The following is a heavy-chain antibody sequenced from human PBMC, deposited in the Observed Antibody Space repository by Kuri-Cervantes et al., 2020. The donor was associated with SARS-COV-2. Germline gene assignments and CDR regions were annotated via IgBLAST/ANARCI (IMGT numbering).Heavy chain of an antibody. CDR1: GFTFTSSA. D-gene: IGHD3-22*01. Sequence: SVKVSCKASGFTFTSSAVQWVRQARGQRLEWIGWIVVGSGNTNYAQKFQERVTITRDMSTSTAYMELSSLRSEDTAVYYCATTAANYYDSSGYYYGGSWFDPWGQGTLVTVSS. CDR3: ATTAANYYDSSGYYYGGSWFDP. V-gene: IGHV1-58*01. CDR2: IVVGSGNT. J-gene: IGHJ5*02.